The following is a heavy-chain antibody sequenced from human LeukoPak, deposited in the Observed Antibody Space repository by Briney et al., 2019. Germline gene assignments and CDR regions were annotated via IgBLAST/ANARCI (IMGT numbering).Heavy chain of an antibody. CDR3: ARIKVPAAVDP. J-gene: IGHJ5*02. CDR1: GGSFSGYY. V-gene: IGHV4-59*01. CDR2: IYYSGST. Sequence: SETLSLTCAVYGGSFSGYYWSWIRQPPGKGLEWIGYIYYSGSTNYNPSLKSRVTISVDTSKNQFSLKLSSVTAADTAVYYCARIKVPAAVDPWGQGTLVTVSS. D-gene: IGHD2-2*01.